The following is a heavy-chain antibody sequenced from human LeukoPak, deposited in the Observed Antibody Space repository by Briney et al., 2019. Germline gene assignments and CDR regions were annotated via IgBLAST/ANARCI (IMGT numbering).Heavy chain of an antibody. Sequence: GGSLRLSGTAPGLTFGDYAMSWFGRAPGRGLGWVSLIRRKAYGGTTEYAASVKGRFTISRDDSKSIAHLQMNSLKTEDTAVYYCTRYPTFYCGGDCAYYFDYWGQGTLVTVSS. CDR2: IRRKAYGGTT. CDR1: GLTFGDYA. D-gene: IGHD2-21*02. J-gene: IGHJ4*02. CDR3: TRYPTFYCGGDCAYYFDY. V-gene: IGHV3-49*03.